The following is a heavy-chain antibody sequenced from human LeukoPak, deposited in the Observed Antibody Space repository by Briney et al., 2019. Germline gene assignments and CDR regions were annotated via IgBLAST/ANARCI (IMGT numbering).Heavy chain of an antibody. V-gene: IGHV3-21*01. Sequence: GGSLRLSCAASGFTFSSYSMNWVRKAPGKGRKGSSSIVIISGYIYYADSVKGRFTISRDNAKNSLYLQMNSLRAEDTAVYYCARVGRGYDILTGYSIEYYFDYWGQGTLVTVSS. D-gene: IGHD3-9*01. J-gene: IGHJ4*02. CDR3: ARVGRGYDILTGYSIEYYFDY. CDR1: GFTFSSYS. CDR2: IVIISGYI.